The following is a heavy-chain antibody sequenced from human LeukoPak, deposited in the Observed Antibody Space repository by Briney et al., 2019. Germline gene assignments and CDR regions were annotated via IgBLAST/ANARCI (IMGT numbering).Heavy chain of an antibody. Sequence: GGSLRLSCAASGFTFSSYAMHWVRQAPGKGLEWVAVISYDGSNKYYADSVKGRFTISRDNSKNTLYLQMNSLRAEDTAVYYCAKVGWSSGWFPEYYFDYWGQGTLVTVSS. CDR1: GFTFSSYA. D-gene: IGHD6-19*01. J-gene: IGHJ4*02. CDR3: AKVGWSSGWFPEYYFDY. CDR2: ISYDGSNK. V-gene: IGHV3-30-3*01.